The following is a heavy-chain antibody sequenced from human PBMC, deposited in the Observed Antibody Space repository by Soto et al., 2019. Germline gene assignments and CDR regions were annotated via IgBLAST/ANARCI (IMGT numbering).Heavy chain of an antibody. CDR2: IYYSGST. Sequence: PSETLSLTCTVSGGSISSSSYFWGWIRQPPGKGLEWIGSIYYSGSTYYNPSLTSRVTVSVDTSKNQFSLKLSSVTAADTAVYYCARHPSDFWFDPWGQGTLVTVS. V-gene: IGHV4-39*01. J-gene: IGHJ5*02. D-gene: IGHD2-21*02. CDR3: ARHPSDFWFDP. CDR1: GGSISSSSYF.